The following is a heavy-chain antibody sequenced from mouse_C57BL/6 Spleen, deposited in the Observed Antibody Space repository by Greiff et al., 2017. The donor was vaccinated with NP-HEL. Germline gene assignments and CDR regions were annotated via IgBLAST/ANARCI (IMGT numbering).Heavy chain of an antibody. D-gene: IGHD1-1*01. V-gene: IGHV1-80*01. J-gene: IGHJ4*01. CDR1: GYAFSSYW. CDR2: IYPGDGDT. CDR3: ARTTVVAPYAMDY. Sequence: VQLQQSGAELVKPGASVKISCKASGYAFSSYWMNWVKQRPGKGLEWIGQIYPGDGDTNYNGKFKGKATLTADKSSSTAYMQLSSLTSEDSAVYFCARTTVVAPYAMDYWGQRTSVTVSS.